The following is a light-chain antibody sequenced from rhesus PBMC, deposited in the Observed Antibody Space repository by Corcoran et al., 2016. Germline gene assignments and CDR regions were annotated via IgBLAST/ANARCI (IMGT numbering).Light chain of an antibody. V-gene: IGLV2S7*01. CDR2: GVS. CDR1: SSDIGGYNY. J-gene: IGLJ1*01. Sequence: QSAPTQPPSVSGSPGQSVTISCNGTSSDIGGYNYVSWYQQHPGKAPKLMIYGVSNRPSGVSDRFSGSKSGNTASLTISGLQAEDEADYYCCSYITSGTFIFGAGTRLTVL. CDR3: CSYITSGTFI.